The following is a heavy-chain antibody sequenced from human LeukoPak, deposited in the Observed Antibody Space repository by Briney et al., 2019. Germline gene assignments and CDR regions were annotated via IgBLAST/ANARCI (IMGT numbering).Heavy chain of an antibody. CDR2: INHSGST. CDR3: ARGYYFDY. CDR1: GGSFSGYY. Sequence: SETLSLTCAAYGGSFSGYYWSWIRQPPGKGLEWIGEINHSGSTNYNPSLKSRVTISVDTSKNQFSLKLSSVTAADTAVYYCARGYYFDYWGQGTLVTVSS. J-gene: IGHJ4*02. V-gene: IGHV4-34*01.